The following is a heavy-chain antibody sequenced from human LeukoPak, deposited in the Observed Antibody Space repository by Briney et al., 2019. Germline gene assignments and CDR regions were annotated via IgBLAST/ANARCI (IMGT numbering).Heavy chain of an antibody. CDR2: INAGNGNT. CDR3: ARGYCSSTSCYRYWFDP. V-gene: IGHV1-3*01. D-gene: IGHD2-2*02. Sequence: ASVKVSCKASGYTFTSYAMHWVRQAPGQRLEWMGWINAGNGNTKYSQKFQGRVTITRDTSASTAHMELSSLRSEDTAVYYCARGYCSSTSCYRYWFDPWGQGTLVTVSS. J-gene: IGHJ5*02. CDR1: GYTFTSYA.